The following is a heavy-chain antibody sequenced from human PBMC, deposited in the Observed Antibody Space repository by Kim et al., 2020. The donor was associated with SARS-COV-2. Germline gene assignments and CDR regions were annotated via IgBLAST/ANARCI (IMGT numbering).Heavy chain of an antibody. V-gene: IGHV1-46*01. J-gene: IGHJ4*02. D-gene: IGHD3-10*01. Sequence: ASVKVSCKASGYTFTSYYMHWVRQAPGQGLEWMGIINPSGGSTSYAQQFQGRVTMTRDTSTSTVYMELSSLRSEDTAVYYCARDRRYYGSGSYYNGEGYFDYWGQGTLVTVSS. CDR2: INPSGGST. CDR3: ARDRRYYGSGSYYNGEGYFDY. CDR1: GYTFTSYY.